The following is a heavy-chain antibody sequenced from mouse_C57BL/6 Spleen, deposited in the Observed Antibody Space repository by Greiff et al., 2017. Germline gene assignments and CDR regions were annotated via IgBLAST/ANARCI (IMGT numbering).Heavy chain of an antibody. V-gene: IGHV1-62-2*01. CDR3: ARHEEATVVAPYAMDY. CDR2: FYPGSGSI. D-gene: IGHD1-1*01. Sequence: QVHVKQSGAELVKPGASVKLSCKASGYTFTEYTIHWVKQRSGQGLEWIGWFYPGSGSIKYNEKFKDKATLTADKSSSTVYMELSRLTSEDSAVYFCARHEEATVVAPYAMDYWGQGTSVTVSS. J-gene: IGHJ4*01. CDR1: GYTFTEYT.